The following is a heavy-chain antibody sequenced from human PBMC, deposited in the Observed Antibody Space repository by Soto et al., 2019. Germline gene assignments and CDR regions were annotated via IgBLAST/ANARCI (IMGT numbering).Heavy chain of an antibody. Sequence: ETLSLTCAVSGFSISSGYYWCCVRQPPGKGLEWIGSIYHSGTTNYSPSLKSRFTISRDNAKNSLYLQMNSLRAEDTAVYYCARMMIVVVGIDYWGQGTLVTVSS. CDR1: GFSISSGYY. J-gene: IGHJ4*02. CDR2: IYHSGTT. D-gene: IGHD3-22*01. V-gene: IGHV4-38-2*01. CDR3: ARMMIVVVGIDY.